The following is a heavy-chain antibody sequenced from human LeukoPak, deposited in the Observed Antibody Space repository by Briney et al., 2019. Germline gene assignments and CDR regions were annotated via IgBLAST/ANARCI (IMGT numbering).Heavy chain of an antibody. Sequence: KASETLSLTCAVSDGSISSGGYSWTWIRQPPGKGLQWIVYIYYSGSAYYNPSLKSRVTISVDTSKNQFSLKLSSVTAADTAVYYCARLMGTGTYYYYMDVWGKGTTVTISS. CDR3: ARLMGTGTYYYYMDV. J-gene: IGHJ6*03. D-gene: IGHD1-7*01. CDR2: IYYSGSA. V-gene: IGHV4-30-4*07. CDR1: DGSISSGGYS.